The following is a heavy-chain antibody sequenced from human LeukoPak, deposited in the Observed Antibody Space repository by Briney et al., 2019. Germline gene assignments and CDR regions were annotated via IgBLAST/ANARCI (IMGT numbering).Heavy chain of an antibody. D-gene: IGHD6-6*01. V-gene: IGHV1-2*02. CDR3: ITGTLAARPNYFDY. J-gene: IGHJ4*02. CDR2: INPNSGDT. Sequence: ASVKVSCKASGYIFTGYYIHWVRQAPGQGLEWMGWINPNSGDTSYAQKFRGSVTMTSDTSVTTAYMELNRLKSDDTAVYYCITGTLAARPNYFDYWGQGTLDTFSS. CDR1: GYIFTGYY.